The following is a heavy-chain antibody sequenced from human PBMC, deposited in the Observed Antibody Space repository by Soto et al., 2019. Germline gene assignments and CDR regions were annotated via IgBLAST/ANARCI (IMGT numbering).Heavy chain of an antibody. CDR1: GGTFSSYA. Sequence: ASVKVSCKASGGTFSSYAFSWVRQAPGQGLEWMGGIIPNSGSANNAQKFQGRVTIAADESTSTAYMELSSLTSEDTAVYYCARSHFRCSSGGRRKAVCLDYCRKGHLVT. D-gene: IGHD2-15*01. CDR2: IIPNSGSA. J-gene: IGHJ4*02. V-gene: IGHV1-69*13. CDR3: ARSHFRCSSGGRRKAVCLDY.